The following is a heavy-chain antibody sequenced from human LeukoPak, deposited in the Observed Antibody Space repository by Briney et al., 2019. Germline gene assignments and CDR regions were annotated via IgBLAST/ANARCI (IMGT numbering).Heavy chain of an antibody. Sequence: GGSLRLSCAASGFTYDDYAMHWLRQATGKGLEWVSCISWNSGSIGYADSAKGRFTISRDNAKNSLYLQMNSLRAEDTALYYCAKGRYAGDFDYWGQGTPVTVSS. CDR1: GFTYDDYA. CDR3: AKGRYAGDFDY. V-gene: IGHV3-9*01. J-gene: IGHJ4*02. D-gene: IGHD2-15*01. CDR2: ISWNSGSI.